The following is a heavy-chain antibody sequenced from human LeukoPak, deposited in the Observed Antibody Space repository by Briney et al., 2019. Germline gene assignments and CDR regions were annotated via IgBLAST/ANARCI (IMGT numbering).Heavy chain of an antibody. J-gene: IGHJ4*02. V-gene: IGHV3-7*01. CDR1: GFTFSGYS. CDR3: AREYLTLLLWSGGVFDY. D-gene: IGHD3-10*01. Sequence: PGGSLRLACAASGFTFSGYSMNWVRQAPGKGLEWVANIKQDGSEKYYVDSVKGRFTISRDNAKNSLYLQMNSLRAEDTAVYYCAREYLTLLLWSGGVFDYWGQGTLVTVSS. CDR2: IKQDGSEK.